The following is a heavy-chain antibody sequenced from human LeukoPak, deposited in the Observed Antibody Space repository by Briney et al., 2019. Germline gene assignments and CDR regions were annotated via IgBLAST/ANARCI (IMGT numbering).Heavy chain of an antibody. V-gene: IGHV4-59*01. D-gene: IGHD3-10*01. CDR2: IYYSGST. Sequence: SETLSLTCTVSGGSISSYYWSWIRQPPGKGLEWIGYIYYSGSTNYNPSLKRRVTISVDTSKNQFSLKLSSVTAADTAVYYCARDREYGLYMDVWGKGTTVTVSS. CDR3: ARDREYGLYMDV. J-gene: IGHJ6*03. CDR1: GGSISSYY.